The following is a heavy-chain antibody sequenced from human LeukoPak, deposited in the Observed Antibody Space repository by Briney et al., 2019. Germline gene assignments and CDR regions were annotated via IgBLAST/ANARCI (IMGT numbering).Heavy chain of an antibody. Sequence: ASGPTLVKPTQTLTLTCTFSGFSLSTIGEGVGWIRQPPGKALEWLALIYWNDDKRYSPSLRSRLTITKDTSEDQVVITMTNMDPVDAATYYCAHRRYSSSSPSEYFWHWGQGSLVTVSS. D-gene: IGHD6-6*01. CDR2: IYWNDDK. CDR3: AHRRYSSSSPSEYFWH. V-gene: IGHV2-5*01. CDR1: GFSLSTIGEG. J-gene: IGHJ1*01.